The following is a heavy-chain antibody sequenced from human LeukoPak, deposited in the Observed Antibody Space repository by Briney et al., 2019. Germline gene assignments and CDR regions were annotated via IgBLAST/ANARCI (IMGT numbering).Heavy chain of an antibody. V-gene: IGHV3-64*02. CDR2: INIKGEST. J-gene: IGHJ4*02. D-gene: IGHD6-19*01. CDR1: GFTFSGYA. Sequence: GGSLRLSCAASGFTFSGYAMHGVRQAPGKGRQYVSSINIKGESTYYGDSVKGRFTISRDNFKNTLFLQMGSLRAEDMAVYYCVRDFNSGWYGLADYWGQGTLVTVSS. CDR3: VRDFNSGWYGLADY.